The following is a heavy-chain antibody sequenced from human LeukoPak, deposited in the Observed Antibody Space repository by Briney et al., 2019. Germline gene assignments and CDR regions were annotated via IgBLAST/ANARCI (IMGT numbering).Heavy chain of an antibody. CDR1: GFTVSNAW. V-gene: IGHV3-15*01. CDR2: IKSKTDGGTT. CDR3: TTVTLRPVGL. D-gene: IGHD2-15*01. J-gene: IGHJ4*02. Sequence: GRSLRLSCAASGFTVSNAWMSWVRQAPGKGLEWVGRIKSKTDGGTTDYAAPVKDRFTISRDDSKNTLYLQVNSLKIEDTAVYYCTTVTLRPVGLWGQGTLVTVSS.